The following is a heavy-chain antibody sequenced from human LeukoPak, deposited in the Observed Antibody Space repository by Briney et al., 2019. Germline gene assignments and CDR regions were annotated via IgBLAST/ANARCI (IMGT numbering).Heavy chain of an antibody. D-gene: IGHD3-9*01. CDR1: GFTFSNYA. CDR2: ITCGGSGI. CDR3: AKWGDYDVLTGYYVSDY. Sequence: GASLRLSCAASGFTFSNYAMSWVRQAPGQGLEWVSAITCGGSGIYYADSMKSRFTTSRYTSKATLYLQITSLRAEETAVSYCAKWGDYDVLTGYYVSDYWGQRTLVTVSS. V-gene: IGHV3-23*01. J-gene: IGHJ4*02.